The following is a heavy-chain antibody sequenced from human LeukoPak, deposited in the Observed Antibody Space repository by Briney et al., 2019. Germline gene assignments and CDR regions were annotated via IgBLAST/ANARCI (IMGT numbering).Heavy chain of an antibody. CDR2: ISYDGSNK. V-gene: IGHV3-30*04. CDR3: ARGSPAADTYYYGMDV. Sequence: GESLRLSCAASGFTFSSYAMHWVRQAPGKGLEWVAVISYDGSNKYCADSVKGRFTISRDNSKNTLYLQMNSLRAEDTAVYYCARGSPAADTYYYGMDVWGKGTTVTVSS. J-gene: IGHJ6*04. CDR1: GFTFSSYA. D-gene: IGHD2-2*01.